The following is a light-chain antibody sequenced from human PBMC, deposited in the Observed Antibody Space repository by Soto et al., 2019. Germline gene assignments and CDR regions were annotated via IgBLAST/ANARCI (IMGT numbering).Light chain of an antibody. J-gene: IGKJ2*01. Sequence: EIVMTQSPATLSVSPGERVTLSCRASQSVSSDLAWYQQKPGQAPRLLIYGASTRATGIPARFSGSGSGTDFTLAISSLQSEDFAIYYRHQYNNWPPYTAGQGTKVDSK. CDR3: HQYNNWPPYT. CDR1: QSVSSD. CDR2: GAS. V-gene: IGKV3-15*01.